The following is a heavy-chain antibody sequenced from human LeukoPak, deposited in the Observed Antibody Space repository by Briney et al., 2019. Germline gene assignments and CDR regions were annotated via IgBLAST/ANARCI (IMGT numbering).Heavy chain of an antibody. V-gene: IGHV1-46*01. D-gene: IGHD4-23*01. J-gene: IGHJ5*02. CDR3: ARDNSVEDTAWWFDP. Sequence: ASVKVSCKASGYTFTSYYMHWVRQAPGQGLEWMGIINPSGGSTSYAQKLQGRVTMTTDTSTSTDYMELSSLRSEDTAVYYCARDNSVEDTAWWFDPWGQGTLVTVSS. CDR2: INPSGGST. CDR1: GYTFTSYY.